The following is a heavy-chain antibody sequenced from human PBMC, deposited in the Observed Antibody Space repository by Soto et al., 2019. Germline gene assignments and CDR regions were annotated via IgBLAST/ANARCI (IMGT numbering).Heavy chain of an antibody. CDR3: ARYCSSTSCSGGVDY. J-gene: IGHJ4*02. D-gene: IGHD2-2*01. CDR2: INHSGST. CDR1: GGSFSGYY. Sequence: QVQLQQWGAGLLKPSETLSLTCAVYGGSFSGYYWSWIRQPPGKGLEWIGEINHSGSTNYNPSLKSRVTISVDTSKNQFSLKPSSVTAADTAVYYCARYCSSTSCSGGVDYWGQGTLVTVSS. V-gene: IGHV4-34*01.